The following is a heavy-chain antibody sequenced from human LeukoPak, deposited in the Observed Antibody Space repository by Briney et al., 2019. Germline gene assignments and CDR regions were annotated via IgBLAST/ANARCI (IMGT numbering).Heavy chain of an antibody. D-gene: IGHD1-7*01. Sequence: GGSLRLSCAASGFRFSSYAMSWVRQAPGKGLEWVSAISGSGVSTYYADSVKGRFTVSRDNSKNTLYLQMSSLRAEDTAVYYCAKDERNWNYNLASQTYDWGQGALVTVSS. CDR2: ISGSGVST. CDR1: GFRFSSYA. CDR3: AKDERNWNYNLASQTYD. J-gene: IGHJ4*02. V-gene: IGHV3-23*01.